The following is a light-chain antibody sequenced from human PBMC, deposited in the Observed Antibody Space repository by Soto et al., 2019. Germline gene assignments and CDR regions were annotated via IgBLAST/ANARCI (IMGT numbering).Light chain of an antibody. V-gene: IGLV2-14*01. J-gene: IGLJ3*02. Sequence: QSVLTQPASVSGSPGQSITISCTGTSSDIGGYNHVSWFQQHPGEAPKLMIYEVTNRPSGVSNRFSGSKSGNTASLSISGLQAEDEADYFCCSYTSRTTWVFGGGTKLTVL. CDR3: CSYTSRTTWV. CDR1: SSDIGGYNH. CDR2: EVT.